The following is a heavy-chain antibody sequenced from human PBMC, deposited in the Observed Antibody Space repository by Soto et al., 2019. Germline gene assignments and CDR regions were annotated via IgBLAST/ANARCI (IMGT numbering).Heavy chain of an antibody. CDR2: ISGSGGST. Sequence: PGGSLRLSCAVSGFTFRNYGMSWVRQAPGKGLEWVSAISGSGGSTYYAGSVRDRFTISRDNSKNTLYLQMDSLRAEDTALYYCTKFTGWSGRAFDSWSQGTLVTVSS. CDR3: TKFTGWSGRAFDS. J-gene: IGHJ4*02. D-gene: IGHD6-19*01. V-gene: IGHV3-23*01. CDR1: GFTFRNYG.